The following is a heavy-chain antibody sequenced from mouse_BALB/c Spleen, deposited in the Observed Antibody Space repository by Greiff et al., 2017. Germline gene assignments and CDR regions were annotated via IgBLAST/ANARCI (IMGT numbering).Heavy chain of an antibody. Sequence: EVQGVESGGGLVKPGGSLKLSCAASGFTFSDYYMYWVRQTPEKRLEWVATISDGGSYTYYPDSVKGRFTISRDNAKNNLYLQMSSLKSEDTAMYYCARDWELGPYAMDYWGQGTSVTVSS. CDR1: GFTFSDYY. CDR3: ARDWELGPYAMDY. D-gene: IGHD4-1*01. J-gene: IGHJ4*01. V-gene: IGHV5-4*02. CDR2: ISDGGSYT.